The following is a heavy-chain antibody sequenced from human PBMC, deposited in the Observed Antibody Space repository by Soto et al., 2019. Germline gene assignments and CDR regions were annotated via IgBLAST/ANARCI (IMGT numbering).Heavy chain of an antibody. CDR1: GFTFSSYD. J-gene: IGHJ4*02. V-gene: IGHV3-64*01. Sequence: EVQLAESGGGMVQPGGSLRLSCVASGFTFSSYDMHWVRQAPGKGLEYVSSISSNGGTTYYGTSVKGSFTTSRDNSKNTLYLQMGSLGAEDMAVYYCVRRVSGNYDYWGQGTLVTVSS. CDR2: ISSNGGTT. CDR3: VRRVSGNYDY. D-gene: IGHD1-7*01.